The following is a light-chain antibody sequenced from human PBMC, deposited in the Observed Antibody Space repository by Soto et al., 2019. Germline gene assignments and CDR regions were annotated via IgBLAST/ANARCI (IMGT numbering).Light chain of an antibody. V-gene: IGKV1-5*03. CDR1: QTISSW. J-gene: IGKJ1*01. Sequence: SAVSGNKKDRVTITCRASQTISSWLAWYQQKPGKAPKLLIYKASTLKSGVPSRFSGSGSGTEFTLTISSLQADDFASYCCQHSKFYSEGFGQ. CDR2: KAS. CDR3: QHSKFYSEG.